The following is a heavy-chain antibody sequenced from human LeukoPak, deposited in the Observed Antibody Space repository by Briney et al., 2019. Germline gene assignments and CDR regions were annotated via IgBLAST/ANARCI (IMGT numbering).Heavy chain of an antibody. CDR3: AKDKIYYDA. D-gene: IGHD3-22*01. V-gene: IGHV3-23*01. Sequence: GGSLRLSCAASGFTFSSYTMTWVRQAPGKGLEWVSTISGSGGDTFYAASVKGRFTISRDNSKNTLYLQMNSLRAEDTAIYYCAKDKIYYDAWGQGTLVTVSS. CDR1: GFTFSSYT. CDR2: ISGSGGDT. J-gene: IGHJ5*02.